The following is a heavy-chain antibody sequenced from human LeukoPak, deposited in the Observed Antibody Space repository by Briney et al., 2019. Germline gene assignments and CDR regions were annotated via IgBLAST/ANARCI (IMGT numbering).Heavy chain of an antibody. Sequence: PGGSLRLSCAASGFTFSSYSMNWVRQAPGKGLEWVSSISSSSSYIYYADSVKGRLTISRDNAKNSLYLQMNSLRAEDTAVYYCARGSADFWSGYDGGATDYWGQGTLVTVSS. V-gene: IGHV3-21*01. CDR1: GFTFSSYS. J-gene: IGHJ4*02. CDR3: ARGSADFWSGYDGGATDY. D-gene: IGHD3-3*01. CDR2: ISSSSSYI.